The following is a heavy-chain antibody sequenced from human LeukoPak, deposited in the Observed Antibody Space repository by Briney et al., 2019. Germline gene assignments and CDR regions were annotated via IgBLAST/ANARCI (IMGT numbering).Heavy chain of an antibody. CDR3: ARHASWFGP. CDR1: GFTFSDYY. CDR2: LYSRGTR. Sequence: GSLRLSCAASGFTFSDYYMSWIRQPPGKGLEWIGSLYSRGTRYHNPSLGGRVTISIDESKNQISLKLNSVTAADTAVYYCARHASWFGPWGQGTLVTVSS. J-gene: IGHJ5*02. V-gene: IGHV4-59*04.